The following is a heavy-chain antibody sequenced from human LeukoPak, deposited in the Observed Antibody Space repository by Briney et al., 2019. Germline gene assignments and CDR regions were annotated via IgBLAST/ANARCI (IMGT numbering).Heavy chain of an antibody. D-gene: IGHD3-16*02. V-gene: IGHV2-5*02. CDR3: ARTLVDYVWGSYRYTGFDY. Sequence: SGPTLVKPTQTLTLTCTFSGFSLSTSGVGVGWIRQPPGKALEWLALIYWDDDKRYSPYLKSRLTITKDTSKNQVVLTMTNMDPVDTATYYCARTLVDYVWGSYRYTGFDYWGQGTLVTVSS. J-gene: IGHJ4*02. CDR1: GFSLSTSGVG. CDR2: IYWDDDK.